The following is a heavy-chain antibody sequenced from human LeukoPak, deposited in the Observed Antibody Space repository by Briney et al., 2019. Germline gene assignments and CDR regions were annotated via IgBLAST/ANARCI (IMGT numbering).Heavy chain of an antibody. V-gene: IGHV4-59*11. Sequence: SETLSLTCTVSGGSMKSHYWSWVRQSPGKGLEWIGCIAYNGGTSYNPSLKSRISISVDTSKNQFSLRLSSVNAADTAVYYCARDILATSIAAPYYWGQGTLVTVSS. J-gene: IGHJ4*02. CDR2: IAYNGGT. CDR1: GGSMKSHY. CDR3: ARDILATSIAAPYY. D-gene: IGHD6-13*01.